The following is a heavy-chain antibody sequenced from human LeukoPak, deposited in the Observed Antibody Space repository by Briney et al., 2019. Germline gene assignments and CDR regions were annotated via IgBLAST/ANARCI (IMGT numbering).Heavy chain of an antibody. V-gene: IGHV3-74*01. CDR3: VRDDGYYGVDY. D-gene: IGHD3-10*01. J-gene: IGHJ4*02. Sequence: GGSLRLSCAASGFTFSRHWMHWVRQAPGKGLVCVARIKSDGTYSDYGGSVRGRFTISRDNAKDTLYLQMNSLRVGDTALYYCVRDDGYYGVDYWGQGTVVTVSS. CDR1: GFTFSRHW. CDR2: IKSDGTYS.